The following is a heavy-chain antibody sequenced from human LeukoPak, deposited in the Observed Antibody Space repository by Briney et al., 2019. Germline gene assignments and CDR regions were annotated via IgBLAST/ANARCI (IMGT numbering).Heavy chain of an antibody. D-gene: IGHD5-12*01. Sequence: GGSLRLSCAASGFNLSSDSMNWVRQAPGKGLEWVSGINCNGGSTGYADSVKGRFTISRDNAKNSLYLQMNSLRAEDTALYYCARGRRGYSGYDPFDYWGQGTLVTVSS. CDR3: ARGRRGYSGYDPFDY. CDR1: GFNLSSDS. V-gene: IGHV3-20*04. CDR2: INCNGGST. J-gene: IGHJ4*02.